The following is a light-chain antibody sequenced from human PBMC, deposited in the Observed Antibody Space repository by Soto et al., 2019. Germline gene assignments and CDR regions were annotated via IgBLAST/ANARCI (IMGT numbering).Light chain of an antibody. CDR2: GAS. V-gene: IGKV3-20*01. Sequence: EIVLTQSPGTLSLSPGERATLSCRASQSVSSSYLAWYQQKPGQAPRLLIYGASSRATGIPDRFSGSGSGTDFTLKITRVEAEDVGVYYCMQTLQTPQTFGQGTKVDIK. CDR1: QSVSSSY. CDR3: MQTLQTPQT. J-gene: IGKJ1*01.